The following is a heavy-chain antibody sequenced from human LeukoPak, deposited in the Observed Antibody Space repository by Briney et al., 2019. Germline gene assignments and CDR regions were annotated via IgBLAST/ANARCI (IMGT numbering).Heavy chain of an antibody. CDR3: ARNNGMDV. V-gene: IGHV3-7*03. J-gene: IGHJ6*02. Sequence: GSLRLSCAASGVTLSSYAMTWVRQVPGRGPEWVANVNRDGSETYYLDSVKGRFTISKDNAKNSLYLQMNSLRAEDTALYHCARNNGMDVWGQGTTVIVSS. CDR1: GVTLSSYA. CDR2: VNRDGSET.